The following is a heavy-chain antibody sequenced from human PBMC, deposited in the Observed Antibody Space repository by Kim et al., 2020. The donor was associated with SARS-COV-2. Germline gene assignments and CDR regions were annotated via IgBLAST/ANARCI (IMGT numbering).Heavy chain of an antibody. CDR2: ISCDGGST. CDR1: GFTFDDYA. CDR3: AETKTSWYYYGMDV. Sequence: GGSLRLSCAASGFTFDDYAIHWVRHAPGRGLEWVSFISCDGGSTYYADSLKGRFTTFRDNSKNSQYLQMKSLRTEDPALYYCAETKTSWYYYGMDVWGQG. V-gene: IGHV3-43D*03. J-gene: IGHJ6*02.